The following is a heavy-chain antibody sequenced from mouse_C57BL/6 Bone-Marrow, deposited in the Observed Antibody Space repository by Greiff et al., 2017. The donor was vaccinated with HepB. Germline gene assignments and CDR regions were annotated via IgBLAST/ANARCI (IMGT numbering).Heavy chain of an antibody. CDR1: GCTFTDHT. CDR2: IYPRDGST. V-gene: IGHV1-78*01. J-gene: IGHJ1*03. Sequence: VQRVESDAELVKPGASVKISCKVSGCTFTDHTIHWMKQRPEQGLEWIGYIYPRDGSTKYNEKFKGKATLTADKSSSTAYMQLNSLTSEDSAVYFCARELGPYWYFDVWGTGTTVTVSS. D-gene: IGHD4-1*01. CDR3: ARELGPYWYFDV.